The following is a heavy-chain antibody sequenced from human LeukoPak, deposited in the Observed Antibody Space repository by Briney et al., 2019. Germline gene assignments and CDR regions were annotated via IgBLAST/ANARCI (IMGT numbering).Heavy chain of an antibody. D-gene: IGHD6-19*01. V-gene: IGHV4-4*07. CDR1: GGSISSYY. Sequence: PSETLSLTCIVSGGSISSYYWSWIRQPAGKGLDWIGLIYSSGITNYNPSLTSRVTMSVDTSKNQFSLTLSSVTAADTAVYYCATVVAGTDYYYGMDVWGQGTTVTVSS. J-gene: IGHJ6*02. CDR3: ATVVAGTDYYYGMDV. CDR2: IYSSGIT.